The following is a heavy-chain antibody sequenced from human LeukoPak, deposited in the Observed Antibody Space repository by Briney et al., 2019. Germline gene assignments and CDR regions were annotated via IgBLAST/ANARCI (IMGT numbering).Heavy chain of an antibody. J-gene: IGHJ4*02. Sequence: SETLSLTCTVSGGSISSYYWSWIQQPPGKGLEWIGYIYYSGSTNYNPSLKSRVTISVDTSKNQFSLKLSSVTAADTAVYYCARTLRKSPARWLYFDYWGRGTLVTVSS. CDR3: ARTLRKSPARWLYFDY. D-gene: IGHD3-9*01. V-gene: IGHV4-59*01. CDR1: GGSISSYY. CDR2: IYYSGST.